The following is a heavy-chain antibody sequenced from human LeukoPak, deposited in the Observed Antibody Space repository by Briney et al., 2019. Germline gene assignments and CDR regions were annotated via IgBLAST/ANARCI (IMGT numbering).Heavy chain of an antibody. D-gene: IGHD3-10*01. CDR1: GFTFSSYA. V-gene: IGHV3-74*01. J-gene: IGHJ4*02. Sequence: GGSLRLSCAASGFTFSSYAMNWVRQAPGKGLEWVSRINSDGSITSYADSVKGRFTISRDNAKNTLYLQMNSLRAEDTAVYYCARGPMVRTNLFDYWGQGTLVTVSS. CDR2: INSDGSIT. CDR3: ARGPMVRTNLFDY.